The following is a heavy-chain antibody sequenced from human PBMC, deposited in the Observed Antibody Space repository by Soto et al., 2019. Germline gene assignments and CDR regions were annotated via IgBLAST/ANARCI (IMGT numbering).Heavy chain of an antibody. CDR2: ISSSGSTI. V-gene: IGHV3-48*03. CDR3: ARDTRFLEWLSYYGMDV. CDR1: GFTFSSYE. J-gene: IGHJ6*02. Sequence: PGGSLRLSCAASGFTFSSYEMNWVRQAPGKGLEWVSYISSSGSTIYYADSVKGRFTISRDNAKNSLYLQMNSLRAEDTAVYYCARDTRFLEWLSYYGMDVWGQGTTVTVSS. D-gene: IGHD3-3*01.